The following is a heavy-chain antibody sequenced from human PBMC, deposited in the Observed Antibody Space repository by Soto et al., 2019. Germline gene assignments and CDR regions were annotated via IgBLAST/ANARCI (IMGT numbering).Heavy chain of an antibody. D-gene: IGHD1-1*01. CDR3: ARGRYGDY. Sequence: QVHLVQSGAEVKKPGASVKVSCKGSGYTFTDYGIAWVRQAPGQGLEWVGWISAHNGNTEYAQKLQGRVTVTRDTSTSTAYMELRSLRSDDTAVYYCARGRYGDYWGQGALATVSS. V-gene: IGHV1-18*01. CDR2: ISAHNGNT. CDR1: GYTFTDYG. J-gene: IGHJ4*02.